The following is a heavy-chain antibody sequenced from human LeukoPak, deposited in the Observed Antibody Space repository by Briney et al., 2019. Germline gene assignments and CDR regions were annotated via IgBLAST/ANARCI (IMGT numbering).Heavy chain of an antibody. Sequence: GGSLRLPCAASGFTFTKNAMGWVRHTPGKGLEWVSTSGTSGGAYYADSVKGRFTISRDESKNTLYLEMNSLRGEDTAVYYCAKETRNTHNYYYFDSWGQGTLVTVSS. V-gene: IGHV3-23*01. D-gene: IGHD5-24*01. J-gene: IGHJ4*02. CDR1: GFTFTKNA. CDR2: SGTSGGA. CDR3: AKETRNTHNYYYFDS.